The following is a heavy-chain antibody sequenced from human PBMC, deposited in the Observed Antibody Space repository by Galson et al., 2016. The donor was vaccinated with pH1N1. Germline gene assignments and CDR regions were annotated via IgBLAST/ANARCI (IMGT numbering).Heavy chain of an antibody. Sequence: TLSLTCAVSGYSISSGYYWGWIRQPPGKGLEWIGSIYHSGSTYYNPSLKSRVTISVDTSKNQFSLKLSSVTAADTAVYYCARTSGYDSWSGYYANLDYYMDVWGKGTTVTVSS. D-gene: IGHD3-3*01. CDR1: GYSISSGYY. J-gene: IGHJ6*03. CDR2: IYHSGST. CDR3: ARTSGYDSWSGYYANLDYYMDV. V-gene: IGHV4-38-2*01.